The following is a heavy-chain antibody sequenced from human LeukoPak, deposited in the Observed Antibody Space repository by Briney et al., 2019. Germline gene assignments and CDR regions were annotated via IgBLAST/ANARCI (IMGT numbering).Heavy chain of an antibody. V-gene: IGHV3-9*01. CDR1: GFTFDDYA. Sequence: GGSLRLSCAASGFTFDDYAMHWVRQAPGKGLEWVSGISWNSGSIGYADSVKGRFTISRDNAKNSLYLQMNSLRAEDTAVYYCARSTYSSSWYSDYWGQGTLVTVSS. D-gene: IGHD6-13*01. CDR2: ISWNSGSI. CDR3: ARSTYSSSWYSDY. J-gene: IGHJ4*02.